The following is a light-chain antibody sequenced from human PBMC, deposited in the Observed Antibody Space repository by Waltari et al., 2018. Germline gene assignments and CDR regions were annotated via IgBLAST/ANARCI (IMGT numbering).Light chain of an antibody. CDR1: QRISSW. Sequence: DIQMTQSPSPLSASVADRVPITCRASQRISSWLAWYQQKPGKAPKLLIYKASSLESGVPSRFSGSGSGTEFTLTISSLQPDDFATYYCQQYNSYPLTFGGGTKVEIK. CDR3: QQYNSYPLT. V-gene: IGKV1-5*03. CDR2: KAS. J-gene: IGKJ4*01.